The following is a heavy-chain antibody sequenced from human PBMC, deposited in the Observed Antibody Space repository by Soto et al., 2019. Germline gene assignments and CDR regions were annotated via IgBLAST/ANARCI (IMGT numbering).Heavy chain of an antibody. CDR3: AKTKTHSSGWPYFDY. V-gene: IGHV3-23*01. D-gene: IGHD6-19*01. CDR1: GFTFSSYA. Sequence: PGGSLRLSCAASGFTFSSYAMSWVRQAPGKGLEWVSAISGSGGSTYYADSVKGRFTISRDNPKNTLYLQMNSLRAEDTAVYYCAKTKTHSSGWPYFDYWGQGTLVTVSS. J-gene: IGHJ4*02. CDR2: ISGSGGST.